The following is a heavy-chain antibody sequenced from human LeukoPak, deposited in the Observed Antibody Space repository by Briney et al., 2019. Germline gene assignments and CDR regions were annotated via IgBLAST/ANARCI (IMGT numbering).Heavy chain of an antibody. J-gene: IGHJ4*02. CDR3: ARDRTYCGGDCYLFDY. Sequence: GGSLRLSCAASGFTFSSYGMHWVRQAPGKGLEWVANIKQDGSEKYYVDSVKGRFTISRDNAKNSLYLQMNSLRAEDTAVYYCARDRTYCGGDCYLFDYWGQGTLVTVSS. D-gene: IGHD2-21*02. CDR2: IKQDGSEK. CDR1: GFTFSSYG. V-gene: IGHV3-7*01.